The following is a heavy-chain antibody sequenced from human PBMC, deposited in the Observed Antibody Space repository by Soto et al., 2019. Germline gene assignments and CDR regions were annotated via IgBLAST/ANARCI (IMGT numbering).Heavy chain of an antibody. J-gene: IGHJ4*02. Sequence: GASVKVSCKASGGTFSSYAIIWVRQAPGQGLEWMGGIIPIFGTANYAQKFQGRVTITADESTSTAYMELSSLRSEDTAVYYCARVRCSGGSCSWTPFDYWGQGTLVTVSS. CDR2: IIPIFGTA. CDR1: GGTFSSYA. V-gene: IGHV1-69*13. CDR3: ARVRCSGGSCSWTPFDY. D-gene: IGHD2-15*01.